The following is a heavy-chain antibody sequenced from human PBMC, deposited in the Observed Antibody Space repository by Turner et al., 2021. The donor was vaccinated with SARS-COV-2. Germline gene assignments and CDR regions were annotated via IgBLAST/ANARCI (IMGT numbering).Heavy chain of an antibody. CDR3: AGEEVVFRASHTLYYYGMDV. CDR1: GGSISISSYY. CDR2: IYYSGST. J-gene: IGHJ6*02. V-gene: IGHV4-39*01. D-gene: IGHD3-22*01. Sequence: QLQLQESCPGLVKPSETLSLTCTGSGGSISISSYYWGWIRQPPGKGLEWIGSIYYSGSTYYNPSLKSRVTISVDTSKNQFSLKLSSGTAADTAVYYCAGEEVVFRASHTLYYYGMDVWGQGTTVTVSS.